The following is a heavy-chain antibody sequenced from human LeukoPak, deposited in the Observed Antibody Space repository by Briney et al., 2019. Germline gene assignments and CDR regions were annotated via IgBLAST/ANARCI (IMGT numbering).Heavy chain of an antibody. CDR2: ISGSGGST. J-gene: IGHJ4*02. Sequence: GRSLRLSCAASGFTFSSYAMSWVRQAPGKGLEWVSAISGSGGSTYYADSVKGRFTISRDNSKNTLYLQMNSLRAEDTAVYYCAKATGIAVAVAVDYWGQGTLVTVSS. CDR1: GFTFSSYA. D-gene: IGHD6-19*01. CDR3: AKATGIAVAVAVDY. V-gene: IGHV3-23*01.